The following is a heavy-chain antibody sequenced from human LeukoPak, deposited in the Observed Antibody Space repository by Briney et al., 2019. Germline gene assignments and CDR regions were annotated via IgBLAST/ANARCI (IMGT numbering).Heavy chain of an antibody. CDR3: AKSWLGEGVERD. D-gene: IGHD3-10*01. V-gene: IGHV1-18*01. Sequence: ASVKVSCKASDYTFSSYGISWVRQAPGQGLEWMGWISGYNGNTKYAQNLQGRVTMTTDTSTTTAYVELRSLRSDDTAVYYCAKSWLGEGVERDWGQGTTVTVSS. CDR1: DYTFSSYG. J-gene: IGHJ6*02. CDR2: ISGYNGNT.